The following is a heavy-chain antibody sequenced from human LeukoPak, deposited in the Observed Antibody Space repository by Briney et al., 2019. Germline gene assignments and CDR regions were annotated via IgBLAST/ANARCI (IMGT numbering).Heavy chain of an antibody. V-gene: IGHV3-23*01. CDR2: VSGSGADA. D-gene: IGHD3-9*01. J-gene: IGHJ4*02. CDR3: AKSGILPPLDH. CDR1: GFTFNSYA. Sequence: PGGSLRLSCEASGFTFNSYAMSWVRQAPGNGLEWVSTVSGSGADAYYADSVKGRFTISRDNSKNTLYLQMNSLRLDDTAIFYCAKSGILPPLDHWGQGTLVTVSS.